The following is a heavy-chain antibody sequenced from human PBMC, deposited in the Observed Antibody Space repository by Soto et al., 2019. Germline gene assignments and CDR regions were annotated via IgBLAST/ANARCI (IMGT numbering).Heavy chain of an antibody. CDR2: IYYSGST. D-gene: IGHD3-22*01. J-gene: IGHJ4*02. Sequence: SETLSLTCTVSGGSISSGDYYWSWIRQHPGKGLEWIGYIYYSGSTYYNPSLKSRVTISVDTSKNQFSLKLSSVTAADTAVYYCARGSDSSGYYYVYFDYWGQGTLVTVSS. CDR1: GGSISSGDYY. CDR3: ARGSDSSGYYYVYFDY. V-gene: IGHV4-31*03.